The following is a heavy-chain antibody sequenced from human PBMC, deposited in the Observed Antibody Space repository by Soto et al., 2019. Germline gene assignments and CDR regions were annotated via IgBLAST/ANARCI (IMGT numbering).Heavy chain of an antibody. D-gene: IGHD3-9*01. J-gene: IGHJ4*02. Sequence: QVQLEQSVAEVKKPGASVKVSCKASGYTFTSYGISWVRQAPGQGLEWMGWISAYNGNTNYAQKFQDRVTMTTDTSTSTAYMELRSLRSDDTAVYYCARAAYEILTGYYRRWGQGTLVTVSS. CDR3: ARAAYEILTGYYRR. CDR2: ISAYNGNT. V-gene: IGHV1-18*01. CDR1: GYTFTSYG.